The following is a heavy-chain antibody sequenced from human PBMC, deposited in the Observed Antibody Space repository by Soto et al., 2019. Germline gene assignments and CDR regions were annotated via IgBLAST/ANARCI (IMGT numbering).Heavy chain of an antibody. D-gene: IGHD6-19*01. CDR1: GGTFSSYA. CDR3: ARVGSGWSNPNYYYYGMDV. V-gene: IGHV1-69*06. J-gene: IGHJ6*02. CDR2: IIPIFGTA. Sequence: SVKVSCKASGGTFSSYAISWVRQAPGQGLEWMGGIIPIFGTANYAQKFQGRVTITADKSTSTAYMELSSLRSEDTAVYYCARVGSGWSNPNYYYYGMDVWGQGTTVTVSS.